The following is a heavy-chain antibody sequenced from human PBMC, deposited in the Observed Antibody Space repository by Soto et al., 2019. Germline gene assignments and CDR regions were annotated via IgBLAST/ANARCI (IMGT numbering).Heavy chain of an antibody. Sequence: ASVKVSCKASGGTFSSYTISWVRQAPGQGLEWMGWISANNGNTNYAQKLQGRVTMTTDTSTSTAYMELRSLRSDDTAVYYCATGIAAAGTVYYYGMDVWGQGTTVTVSS. CDR1: GGTFSSYT. CDR3: ATGIAAAGTVYYYGMDV. CDR2: ISANNGNT. D-gene: IGHD6-13*01. V-gene: IGHV1-18*01. J-gene: IGHJ6*02.